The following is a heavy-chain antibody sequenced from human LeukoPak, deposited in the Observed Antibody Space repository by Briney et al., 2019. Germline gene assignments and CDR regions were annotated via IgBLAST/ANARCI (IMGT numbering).Heavy chain of an antibody. CDR2: ISSSGSTI. J-gene: IGHJ4*02. V-gene: IGHV3-48*03. CDR1: GFTFSTYE. D-gene: IGHD3-3*01. Sequence: GGSLRLSCAASGFTFSTYEINWVRQAPGKGLEWVSYISSSGSTIYYADSVKGRFTISRDNAKNSLYLQMNSLRAEDTAVYYCAREGPVGITIFGVVINHFDYWGQGTLVTVSS. CDR3: AREGPVGITIFGVVINHFDY.